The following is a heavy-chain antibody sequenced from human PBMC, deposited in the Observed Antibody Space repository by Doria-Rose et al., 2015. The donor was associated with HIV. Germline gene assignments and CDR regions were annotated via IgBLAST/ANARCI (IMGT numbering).Heavy chain of an antibody. CDR1: GVSLSSPGMG. D-gene: IGHD6-13*01. V-gene: IGHV2-26*01. Sequence: QVQLVQSGPVLVKPTETLTLTCTVSGVSLSSPGMGVSWIRQPPGKALEWLANILSDDEGSYKTSLKSRLTISRGTSKSQVVLTMTDMDPVDTATYYCARIKSSRWYHKYYFDFWGQGTLVIVSA. CDR3: ARIKSSRWYHKYYFDF. J-gene: IGHJ4*02. CDR2: ILSDDEG.